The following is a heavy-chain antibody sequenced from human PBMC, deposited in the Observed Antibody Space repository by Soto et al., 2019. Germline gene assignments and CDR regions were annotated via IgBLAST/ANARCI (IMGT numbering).Heavy chain of an antibody. Sequence: QVQLQESGPGLVKPSETLSLTCTVSGGSISSYYWSWIRQPPGKGLEWIGYIYYSGSTNYNPSLKRRVTISVYTSKNQFSLKLSSVTAADTAGYYCARAVGNYAFWSGTGGMDVWGQGTTVTVSS. J-gene: IGHJ6*02. V-gene: IGHV4-59*01. CDR1: GGSISSYY. CDR2: IYYSGST. CDR3: ARAVGNYAFWSGTGGMDV. D-gene: IGHD3-3*01.